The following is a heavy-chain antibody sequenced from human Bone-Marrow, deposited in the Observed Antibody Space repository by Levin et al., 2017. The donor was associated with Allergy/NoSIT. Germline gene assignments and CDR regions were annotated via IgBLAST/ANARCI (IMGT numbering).Heavy chain of an antibody. CDR1: GGTFTNFA. V-gene: IGHV1-69*11. D-gene: IGHD2-15*01. Sequence: KISCKVSGGTFTNFAINWVRLAPGQGLEWMGKIIPLSGTINYAQKFQDRGTISADQSKSTAYLELSSLRAEDTAVYYCATAYCGGGTCYSGGLYWGPGTEVNVSS. CDR2: IIPLSGTI. J-gene: IGHJ4*02. CDR3: ATAYCGGGTCYSGGLY.